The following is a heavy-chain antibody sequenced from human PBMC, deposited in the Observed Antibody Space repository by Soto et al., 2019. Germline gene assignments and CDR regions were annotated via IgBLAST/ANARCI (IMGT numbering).Heavy chain of an antibody. Sequence: QVQLVQSGAEVREPGSSVKVSCEASGGTFRSYAINWVRQAPGQGLEWMGGIIPMFGKPNYAEKFLGRVTISADESARTAYMEVTRLKSEDTAVYYCARSMETNYFYGIDVWGLGTMVTVSS. CDR2: IIPMFGKP. J-gene: IGHJ6*02. V-gene: IGHV1-69*01. D-gene: IGHD2-8*01. CDR1: GGTFRSYA. CDR3: ARSMETNYFYGIDV.